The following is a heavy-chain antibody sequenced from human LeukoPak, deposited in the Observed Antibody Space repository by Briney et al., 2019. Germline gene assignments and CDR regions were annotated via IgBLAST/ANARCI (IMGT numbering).Heavy chain of an antibody. Sequence: PGRSLRLSCAASGFTFSSYAMHWVRQAPGKGLEWVAVISYDGSNKYYADSVKGRFTISRDNSKNTLYLQMNSRRAEDTAVYYCARESQLWHTGYHFDYWGQGTLVTVSS. D-gene: IGHD5-18*01. V-gene: IGHV3-30-3*01. CDR1: GFTFSSYA. CDR2: ISYDGSNK. CDR3: ARESQLWHTGYHFDY. J-gene: IGHJ4*02.